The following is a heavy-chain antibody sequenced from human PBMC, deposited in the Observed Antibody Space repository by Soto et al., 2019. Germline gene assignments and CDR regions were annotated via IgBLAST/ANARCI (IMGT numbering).Heavy chain of an antibody. V-gene: IGHV1-2*02. D-gene: IGHD3-10*01. CDR2: ISPKSGSA. CDR3: ARVPYYGPADGMDV. Sequence: ASVKVSCKASGYIFTDYYIHWVRQAPGQGLEWMGWISPKSGSANFAQRFQGRVSMTRDTSSTTAYMELRRLKSDDTAVYYCARVPYYGPADGMDVWG. J-gene: IGHJ6*02. CDR1: GYIFTDYY.